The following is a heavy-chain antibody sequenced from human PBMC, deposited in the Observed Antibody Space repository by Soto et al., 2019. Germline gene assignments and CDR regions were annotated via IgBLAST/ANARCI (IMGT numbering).Heavy chain of an antibody. Sequence: HAQLVESGGAVVQPGRSLRLSCAASGFTFSSYDMHWVRQAPGKGLEWVAVISYDGSNKYYADSVKGRFTISRDNSKNTLYLQMNSLRTEDTAVYYCATKIVAATSDYWGQGTLVTVSS. CDR2: ISYDGSNK. V-gene: IGHV3-30*03. J-gene: IGHJ4*02. D-gene: IGHD2-15*01. CDR1: GFTFSSYD. CDR3: ATKIVAATSDY.